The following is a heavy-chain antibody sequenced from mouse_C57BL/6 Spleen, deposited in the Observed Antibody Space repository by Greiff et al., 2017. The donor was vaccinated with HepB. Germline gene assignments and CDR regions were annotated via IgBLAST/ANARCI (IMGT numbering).Heavy chain of an antibody. J-gene: IGHJ3*01. CDR3: ARLAYDPSY. Sequence: QVQLQQSGPELVKPGASVKISCKASGYAFSSSWMNWVKQRPGKGLEWIGRIYPGDGDTNYNGKFKGKATLTADKSSSTAYMQLSSLTSEDSAVYFCARLAYDPSYWGQGTLVTVSA. CDR2: IYPGDGDT. V-gene: IGHV1-82*01. CDR1: GYAFSSSW. D-gene: IGHD6-5*01.